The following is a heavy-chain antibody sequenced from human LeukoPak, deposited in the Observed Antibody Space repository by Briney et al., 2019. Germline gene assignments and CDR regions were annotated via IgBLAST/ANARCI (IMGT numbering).Heavy chain of an antibody. V-gene: IGHV3-48*02. CDR3: ARDLETDYYGSGSTFPLGF. J-gene: IGHJ4*02. CDR1: GFSFSSYA. CDR2: INNSSTI. D-gene: IGHD3-10*01. Sequence: TGGSLRLSCAASGFSFSSYAMNWVRQAPGKGLEWISYINNSSTIYYADSVKGRFTISRDNVKNSLYLQMNSLRDEDTAVYYCARDLETDYYGSGSTFPLGFWGQGTLVTVSS.